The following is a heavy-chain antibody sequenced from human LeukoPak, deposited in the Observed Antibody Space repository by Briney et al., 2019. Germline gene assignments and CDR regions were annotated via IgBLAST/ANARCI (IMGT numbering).Heavy chain of an antibody. CDR3: ARVSSRYSDYCLDY. J-gene: IGHJ4*02. CDR1: GGSISSGDYY. Sequence: SETLSLTCTVSGGSISSGDYYWSWIRQPPGKGLEWIGYIYYSGSTYYNPSLKSRVTISVDTSKNQFSLKLSSVTAADTAVYYCARVSSRYSDYCLDYWGQGTLVTVSS. CDR2: IYYSGST. V-gene: IGHV4-30-4*01. D-gene: IGHD4-11*01.